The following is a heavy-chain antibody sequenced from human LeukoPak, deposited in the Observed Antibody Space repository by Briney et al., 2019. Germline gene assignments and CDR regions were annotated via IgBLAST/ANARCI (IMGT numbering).Heavy chain of an antibody. Sequence: GGSLRLPCVASGFTFGTYWMHWVRQVPGKGLESVSRINSDGSSMSYADSVKGRFTISRDNAKNTLYLQMNSLRVEDTAVYSCGRGLLYFWGQGTLVTVSS. J-gene: IGHJ4*02. V-gene: IGHV3-74*01. CDR1: GFTFGTYW. CDR3: GRGLLYF. D-gene: IGHD3-16*01. CDR2: INSDGSSM.